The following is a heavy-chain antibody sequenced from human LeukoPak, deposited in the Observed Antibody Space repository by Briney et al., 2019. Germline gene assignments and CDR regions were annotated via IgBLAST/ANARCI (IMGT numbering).Heavy chain of an antibody. CDR2: IYYSGGT. CDR1: GGSISSGGYY. J-gene: IGHJ3*02. D-gene: IGHD3-9*01. CDR3: ARASIIYYDILTGSRVLGAFDI. Sequence: SETLSLTCTVSGGSISSGGYYWSWIRQHPGKGLEWIGYIYYSGGTYYNPSLKSRVTISVDTSKNQFSLKLSSVTAADTAVYYCARASIIYYDILTGSRVLGAFDIWGQGTMVTVSS. V-gene: IGHV4-31*03.